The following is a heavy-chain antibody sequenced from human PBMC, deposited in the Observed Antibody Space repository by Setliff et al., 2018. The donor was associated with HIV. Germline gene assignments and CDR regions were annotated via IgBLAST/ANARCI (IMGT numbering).Heavy chain of an antibody. J-gene: IGHJ6*03. CDR1: GGTFSSYA. D-gene: IGHD1-7*01. CDR2: IIPIFGTA. Sequence: SVKVSCKASGGTFSSYAISWVRQAPGQGLEWMGGIIPIFGTANYAQKFQGRVTITTDESTSTAYMELSSLRSEDTAVYYCASTYLTGTTPPYYYYYYMDVWGRGTTVTVSS. V-gene: IGHV1-69*05. CDR3: ASTYLTGTTPPYYYYYYMDV.